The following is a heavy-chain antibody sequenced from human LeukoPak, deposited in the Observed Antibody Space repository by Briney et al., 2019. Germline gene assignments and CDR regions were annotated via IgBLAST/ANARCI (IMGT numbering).Heavy chain of an antibody. CDR2: INHSGST. Sequence: SETLSLTCAVYGGSFSGYYWSWIRQPPGKGLEWIGEINHSGSTNYNPSLKSRVTISVDTSKNQFSLKLRSVTAADTAVYYCERSLLRSGYYLDWFDPWGQGTLVTVSS. D-gene: IGHD3-22*01. V-gene: IGHV4-34*01. J-gene: IGHJ5*02. CDR3: ERSLLRSGYYLDWFDP. CDR1: GGSFSGYY.